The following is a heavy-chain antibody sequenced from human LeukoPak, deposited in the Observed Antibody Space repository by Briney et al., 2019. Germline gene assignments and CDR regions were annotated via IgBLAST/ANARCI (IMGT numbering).Heavy chain of an antibody. CDR1: GGSFSGYY. J-gene: IGHJ4*02. Sequence: ETLSLTCAVYGGSFSGYYWSWIRQPPGKGLEWVANIKQDGSVKYYVDSVRGRFTISRDNAQNSLYLQMSSLRADDTAVYYCARKGLGDYWGQGTLVTVSS. CDR2: IKQDGSVK. CDR3: ARKGLGDY. D-gene: IGHD3/OR15-3a*01. V-gene: IGHV3-7*03.